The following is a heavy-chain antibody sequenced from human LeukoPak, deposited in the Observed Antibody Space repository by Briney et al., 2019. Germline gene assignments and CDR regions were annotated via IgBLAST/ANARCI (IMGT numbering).Heavy chain of an antibody. V-gene: IGHV4-34*01. CDR1: GGSFSGYY. CDR2: INHSGST. D-gene: IGHD3-16*01. CDR3: AREGSGGFDY. J-gene: IGHJ4*02. Sequence: PSETLSLTCAVYGGSFSGYYWSWIRQPPGKGLEWIGEINHSGSTYYNPSLKSRVTISVDTSKNQFSLKLSSVTAADTAVYYCAREGSGGFDYWGQGTLVTVSS.